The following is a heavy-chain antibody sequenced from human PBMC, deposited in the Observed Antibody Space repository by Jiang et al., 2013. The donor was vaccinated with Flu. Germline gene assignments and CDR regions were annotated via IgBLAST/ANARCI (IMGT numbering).Heavy chain of an antibody. CDR3: ARDRWAYYDSYGYDS. V-gene: IGHV1-18*01. Sequence: GAEVKKPGASVKVSCKASGYTFNTYDISWVRQAPGQGLEWMGWISGNNGKTHYAEKLQDRVTMTTDTSTGTAYMELRSLRSDDTAVYYCARDRWAYYDSYGYDSWGQGTLVTV. CDR1: GYTFNTYD. CDR2: ISGNNGKT. J-gene: IGHJ4*02. D-gene: IGHD3-22*01.